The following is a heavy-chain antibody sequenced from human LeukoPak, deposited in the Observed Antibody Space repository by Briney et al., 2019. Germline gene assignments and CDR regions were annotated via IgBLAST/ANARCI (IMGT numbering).Heavy chain of an antibody. Sequence: PGESLKISCKASGNSFTNYCITWVRQMPGKGLEWMGRIDLSDSYTNYSPSFQGHVTISADKSISTAYLQWTSLKASDTAMYYCARHGRDMITFGGPDYWGQGTLVTVSS. CDR2: IDLSDSYT. CDR3: ARHGRDMITFGGPDY. CDR1: GNSFTNYC. D-gene: IGHD3-16*01. V-gene: IGHV5-10-1*01. J-gene: IGHJ4*02.